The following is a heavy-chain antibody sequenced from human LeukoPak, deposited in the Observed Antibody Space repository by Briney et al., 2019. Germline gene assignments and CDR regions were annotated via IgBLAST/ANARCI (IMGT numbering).Heavy chain of an antibody. CDR3: ARDLSTYYYDSSGDAFDI. CDR1: GYSISSDYY. V-gene: IGHV4-38-2*02. D-gene: IGHD3-22*01. CDR2: IYHSGST. Sequence: SETLSLTCTVSGYSISSDYYWGWIRQPPGKGLEWIGSIYHSGSTYYNPSLKSRVTISVDTSKNQFSLKLSSVTAADTAVYYCARDLSTYYYDSSGDAFDIWGQGTMVTVSS. J-gene: IGHJ3*02.